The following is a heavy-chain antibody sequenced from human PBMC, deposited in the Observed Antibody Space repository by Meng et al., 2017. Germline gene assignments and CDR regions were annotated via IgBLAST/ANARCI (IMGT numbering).Heavy chain of an antibody. CDR1: GFTFSSYD. Sequence: EVQLVESGGGLVQPGGSLRLSCAASGFTFSSYDMHWVRQATGKGLEWVSAIGTAGDTYYPGSVKGRFTISRENAKNSLYLQMNSLRAGDTAVYYCARELGVGATSMGIWGQGTLVTVSS. J-gene: IGHJ4*02. CDR2: IGTAGDT. CDR3: ARELGVGATSMGI. D-gene: IGHD1-26*01. V-gene: IGHV3-13*01.